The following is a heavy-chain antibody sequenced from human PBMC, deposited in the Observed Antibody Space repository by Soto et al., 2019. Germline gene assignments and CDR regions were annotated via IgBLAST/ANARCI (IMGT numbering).Heavy chain of an antibody. CDR2: IYPGDSDT. V-gene: IGHV5-51*01. CDR1: GYSFTSYW. J-gene: IGHJ5*01. Sequence: ESLKISCKGSGYSFTSYWIGWVRQMPGKGLEWMGIIYPGDSDTRYSPSFQGQVTISADKSISTTYLQWSSLQASDTAIYYCARQSLSSSAFDFWGQGTLVTVS. D-gene: IGHD6-25*01. CDR3: ARQSLSSSAFDF.